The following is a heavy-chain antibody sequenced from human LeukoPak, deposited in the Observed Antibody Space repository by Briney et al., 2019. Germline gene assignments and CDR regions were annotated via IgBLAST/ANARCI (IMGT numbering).Heavy chain of an antibody. CDR1: GGSISSYY. J-gene: IGHJ4*02. CDR3: ATRNF. V-gene: IGHV4-59*12. Sequence: SETLSLTCTVSGGSISSYYWSWIRQPPGKGLEWIGYIYYSGSTNYNPSLKSRVTISVDTSKNQFSLKLSSVTAADTAVYYCATRNFWGQGTLVTVSS. CDR2: IYYSGST.